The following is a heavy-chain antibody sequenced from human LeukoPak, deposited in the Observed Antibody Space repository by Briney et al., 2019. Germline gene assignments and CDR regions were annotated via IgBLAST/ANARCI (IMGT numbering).Heavy chain of an antibody. J-gene: IGHJ4*02. V-gene: IGHV1-18*01. Sequence: ASAKVSCKASGYTFTSYGISWVRQAPGQGLEWMGWISAYNGNTNYAQKLQGRVTMTTDTSTSTAYMELRSLRSDDTAVYYCAREETNYYDSSGYFYYFDYWGQGTLVTVSS. D-gene: IGHD3-22*01. CDR2: ISAYNGNT. CDR1: GYTFTSYG. CDR3: AREETNYYDSSGYFYYFDY.